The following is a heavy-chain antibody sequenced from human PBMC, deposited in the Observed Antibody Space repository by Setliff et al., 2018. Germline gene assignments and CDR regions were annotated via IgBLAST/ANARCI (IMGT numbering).Heavy chain of an antibody. D-gene: IGHD3-3*01. V-gene: IGHV1-69*10. CDR3: ARAPLLFGVVIADGMDV. CDR2: IIPILGIA. Sequence: GASVKVSCKASEGTFSSYAISWVRQAPGQGLEWMGGIIPILGIANYAQKFQGRVTITADESTSTAYMELSSLRSEDTAVYYCARAPLLFGVVIADGMDVWGQGTTVTVSS. J-gene: IGHJ6*02. CDR1: EGTFSSYA.